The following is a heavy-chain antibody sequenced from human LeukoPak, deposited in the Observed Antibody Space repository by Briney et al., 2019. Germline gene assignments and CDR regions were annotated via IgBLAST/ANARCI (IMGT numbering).Heavy chain of an antibody. CDR3: ATRTEGMSWFDP. D-gene: IGHD3-10*01. V-gene: IGHV1-24*01. J-gene: IGHJ5*02. CDR2: FDPEDGET. Sequence: ASVKVSCKVSGYTLTELSMHWVRQAPGKGLEWMGGFDPEDGETIYAQKFQGRVTMTEDTSTHTAYMELSSLRSEDTAVYYCATRTEGMSWFDPWGQGTLVTVSS. CDR1: GYTLTELS.